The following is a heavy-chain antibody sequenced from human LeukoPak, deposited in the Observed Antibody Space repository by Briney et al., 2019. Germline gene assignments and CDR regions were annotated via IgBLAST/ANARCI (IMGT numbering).Heavy chain of an antibody. CDR2: IIPIFGTA. Sequence: GASVKVSCKASGGTFSSYAISWVRQAPGQGLEWMGGIIPIFGTANYAQKFQGRVTITADESTSTAYMELSSLRSEDTAVYYCARGQNWNYYWFDPWAREPWSPSPQ. CDR3: ARGQNWNYYWFDP. D-gene: IGHD1-7*01. J-gene: IGHJ5*02. CDR1: GGTFSSYA. V-gene: IGHV1-69*13.